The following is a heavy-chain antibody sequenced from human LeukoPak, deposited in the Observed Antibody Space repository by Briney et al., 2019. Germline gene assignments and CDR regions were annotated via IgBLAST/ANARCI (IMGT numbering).Heavy chain of an antibody. D-gene: IGHD5-24*01. CDR1: GVSVSSYY. V-gene: IGHV4-59*02. J-gene: IGHJ4*02. Sequence: SETLSLTCTVSGVSVSSYYWSWIRQPPGKGLEWIGYIYYTGNTNYNPSLKSRVTISVDTSKNQFSLKLSSVTAADTAVYYCARDRLQLHSWGQGTLVTVSS. CDR3: ARDRLQLHS. CDR2: IYYTGNT.